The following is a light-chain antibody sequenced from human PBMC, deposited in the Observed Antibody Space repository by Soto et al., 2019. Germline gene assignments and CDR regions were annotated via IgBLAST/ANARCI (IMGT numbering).Light chain of an antibody. CDR2: GAS. J-gene: IGKJ1*01. CDR3: QQYNTWHPKMA. V-gene: IGKV3-15*01. CDR1: QCVSSD. Sequence: VVTQSPATLSVFPGEKATNYCRANQCVSSDLAWYQQRPGQSPRLLIYGASTRATGIPARFRGSGSGTEFRLTISSLQSEDFATYYCQQYNTWHPKMAFGRGTKVDIK.